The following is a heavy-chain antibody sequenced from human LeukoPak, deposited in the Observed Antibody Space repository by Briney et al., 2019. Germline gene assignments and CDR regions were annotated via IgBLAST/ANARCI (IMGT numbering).Heavy chain of an antibody. CDR1: GFTFRSYA. CDR2: ISSNGGST. J-gene: IGHJ3*02. CDR3: ASPPEAFDI. V-gene: IGHV3-64*01. Sequence: GGSLRLSCAASGFTFRSYAMHRVRQAPGKGLEYVSAISSNGGSTYYANSVKGRFTISRDNSKNTLFLQMNSLRAEDTAVYYCASPPEAFDIWGQGTMVTVSS.